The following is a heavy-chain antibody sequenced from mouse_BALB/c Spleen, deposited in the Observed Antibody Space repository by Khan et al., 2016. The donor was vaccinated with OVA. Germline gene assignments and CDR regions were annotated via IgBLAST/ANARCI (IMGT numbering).Heavy chain of an antibody. V-gene: IGHV5-6-4*01. CDR3: TASY. J-gene: IGHJ3*01. CDR1: GFTFSSYT. CDR2: ITSGGSYT. Sequence: EVELVESGGGLVKPGGSLTLSCAASGFTFSSYTMSWVRQTLEKRLEWVATITSGGSYTYYPDSVKGRFTISRDNAKNTLYLQMSSLKSEDTAMYYCTASYWGQGTLVTVSA.